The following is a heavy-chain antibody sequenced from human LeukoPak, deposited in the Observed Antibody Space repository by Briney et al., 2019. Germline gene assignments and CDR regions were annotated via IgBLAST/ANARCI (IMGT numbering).Heavy chain of an antibody. CDR2: IYYSGST. D-gene: IGHD4-17*01. V-gene: IGHV4-39*01. CDR3: ARHDTVTTLAFGY. CDR1: GGSISSSSHY. Sequence: SETLSLTCTVSGGSISSSSHYWGWIRQPPGKGLEWIGSIYYSGSTYYNPSLKSRVTISVDTSKNQFSLKLSSVTAADTAVYYCARHDTVTTLAFGYWGQGTLVTVSS. J-gene: IGHJ4*02.